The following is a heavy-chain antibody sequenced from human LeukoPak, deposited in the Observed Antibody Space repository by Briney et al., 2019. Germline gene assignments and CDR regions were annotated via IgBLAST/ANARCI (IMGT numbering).Heavy chain of an antibody. CDR1: GFNFNSYW. D-gene: IGHD3-10*01. CDR3: ARARYGSGGYFFDF. Sequence: GGSLRLSCAASGFNFNSYWMSWVRQAPGKGLECGANIKQGGSDIYSVDSVKGRFTISRDNAKNSLYLQMNSLRGEDTAVYYCARARYGSGGYFFDFWGQGTLVTVSS. J-gene: IGHJ4*02. CDR2: IKQGGSDI. V-gene: IGHV3-7*04.